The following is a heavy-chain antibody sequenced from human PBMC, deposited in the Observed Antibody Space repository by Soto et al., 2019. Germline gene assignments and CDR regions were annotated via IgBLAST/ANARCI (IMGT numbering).Heavy chain of an antibody. CDR1: GYTFTGYY. D-gene: IGHD3-10*01. Sequence: QVQLVQSGAEVKKPGASVKVSCKASGYTFTGYYMHWVRQAPGQGLEWMGWINPNSGGTNYAQKCQGWVTMTRDTSISTAYRELSRLRSDDTAVYYCARIRGEGAFDIWGQGTMVTVSS. CDR2: INPNSGGT. J-gene: IGHJ3*02. V-gene: IGHV1-2*04. CDR3: ARIRGEGAFDI.